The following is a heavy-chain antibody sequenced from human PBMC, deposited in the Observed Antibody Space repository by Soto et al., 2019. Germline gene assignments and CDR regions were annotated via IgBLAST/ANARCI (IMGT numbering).Heavy chain of an antibody. Sequence: GGSLRLSCVASGFNFSDYAVHWVRLAPSRGLEWVAMISYDGYNSYSADSVKGRFTISRDNSKNTLFLQMDSLRTDDTAIDYCARDGGFSYGFDYYFDYWGHGTLVTV. CDR3: ARDGGFSYGFDYYFDY. CDR1: GFNFSDYA. D-gene: IGHD3-16*01. J-gene: IGHJ4*01. V-gene: IGHV3-30-3*01. CDR2: ISYDGYNS.